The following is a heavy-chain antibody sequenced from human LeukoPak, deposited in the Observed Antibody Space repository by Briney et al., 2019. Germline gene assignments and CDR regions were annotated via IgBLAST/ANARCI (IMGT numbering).Heavy chain of an antibody. J-gene: IGHJ4*02. Sequence: PGGSLRLSCAASGFTFSSYAMHWVRQAPDKGLEWVAVISHDGSNEYYADSVKGRFSISRDNSKNTLYLQMNGLRAEETAMYYCATPYTSGWSLYFDNWGQGTLVTVSS. D-gene: IGHD6-19*01. V-gene: IGHV3-30-3*01. CDR1: GFTFSSYA. CDR2: ISHDGSNE. CDR3: ATPYTSGWSLYFDN.